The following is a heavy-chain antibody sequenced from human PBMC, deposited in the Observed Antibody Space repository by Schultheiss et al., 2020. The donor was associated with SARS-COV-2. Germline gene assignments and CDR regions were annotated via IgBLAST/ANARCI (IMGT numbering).Heavy chain of an antibody. CDR3: ARRGDYDSSGFEPTASFDAFDI. CDR1: GYSFTSYW. V-gene: IGHV5-51*01. D-gene: IGHD3-22*01. CDR2: IYPGDADT. J-gene: IGHJ3*02. Sequence: GESLKISCKGSGYSFTSYWIGWVRQMPGKGLEWMGIIYPGDADTRYSPSFQGQGTISADKSISTANLQWSSLKASDTAMYYSARRGDYDSSGFEPTASFDAFDIWGQGTMVTVSS.